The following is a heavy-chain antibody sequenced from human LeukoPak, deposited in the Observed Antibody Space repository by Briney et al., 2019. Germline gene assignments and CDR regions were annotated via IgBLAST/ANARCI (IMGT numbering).Heavy chain of an antibody. CDR2: IYPGDSDT. D-gene: IGHD6-19*01. Sequence: GESLKISCKGSGYSFTSYWIGWVRQMPGKGLDGMGIIYPGDSDTRYSPSFQGQVTISADKSISTAYLQWSSLKASDTAMYYCARKPGYSSGWFVKGFDYWGQGTLVTVSS. V-gene: IGHV5-51*01. CDR3: ARKPGYSSGWFVKGFDY. CDR1: GYSFTSYW. J-gene: IGHJ4*02.